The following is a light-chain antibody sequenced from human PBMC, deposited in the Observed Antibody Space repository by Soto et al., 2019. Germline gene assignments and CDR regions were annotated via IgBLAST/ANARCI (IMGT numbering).Light chain of an antibody. Sequence: EIVLTQSPATVSLSPGERATLSCRASQRVSSYLAWYQQKPGQAPRLLIYDASNRATGIPARFSGSGSGTDFTLTISSLEPEDFAVYYCQQRSNWPPMYTFGQGTKLEIK. CDR1: QRVSSY. V-gene: IGKV3-11*01. CDR3: QQRSNWPPMYT. J-gene: IGKJ2*01. CDR2: DAS.